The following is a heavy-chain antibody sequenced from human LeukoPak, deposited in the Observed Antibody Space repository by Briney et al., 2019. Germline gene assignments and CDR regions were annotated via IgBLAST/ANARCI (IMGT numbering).Heavy chain of an antibody. Sequence: GGSLRLXCXXSXXXXXSYWXHWVRXAPGKGLVWVSRINSDGSSTSYADSVKGRFTISRDNAKNTLYLQMNSLRAEDTAVYYCARTLSTSTVSPCGYWGQGTLVTVSS. J-gene: IGHJ4*02. D-gene: IGHD4-17*01. V-gene: IGHV3-74*01. CDR3: ARTLSTSTVSPCGY. CDR2: INSDGSST. CDR1: XXXXXSYW.